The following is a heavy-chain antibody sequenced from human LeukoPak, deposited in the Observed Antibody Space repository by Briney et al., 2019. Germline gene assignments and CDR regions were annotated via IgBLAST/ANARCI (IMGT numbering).Heavy chain of an antibody. J-gene: IGHJ6*02. V-gene: IGHV4-61*02. CDR3: ARNYCSGGSCYAGYYYYGMDV. D-gene: IGHD2-15*01. CDR1: GGSISSGSYY. CDR2: IYTSGST. Sequence: SETLSLTCTVSGGSISSGSYYWRWIRQPAGKGLEWIGRIYTSGSTNYNPSLKSRVTISVDTSKNQFSLKLSSVTAADTAVYYCARNYCSGGSCYAGYYYYGMDVWGQGTTVTVSS.